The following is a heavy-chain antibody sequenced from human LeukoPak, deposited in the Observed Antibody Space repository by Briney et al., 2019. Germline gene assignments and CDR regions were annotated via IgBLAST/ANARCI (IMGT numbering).Heavy chain of an antibody. V-gene: IGHV1-3*01. CDR3: AIQPNYYGSGSYYVGPAFDI. CDR2: INAGNGNT. J-gene: IGHJ3*02. Sequence: ASVKVSCKASGYTFTSYAMHWVRQAPGQRLEWMGWINAGNGNTKYSQKFQGRVTITRDTSASTAYMELSSLRSEDTAVYYCAIQPNYYGSGSYYVGPAFDIWGQGKMVTVSS. D-gene: IGHD3-10*01. CDR1: GYTFTSYA.